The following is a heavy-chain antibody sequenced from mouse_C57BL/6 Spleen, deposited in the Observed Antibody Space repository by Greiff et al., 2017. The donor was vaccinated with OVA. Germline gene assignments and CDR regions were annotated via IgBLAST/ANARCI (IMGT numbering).Heavy chain of an antibody. Sequence: QVQLQQSGAELMKPGASVKLSCKATGYTFTGYWIEWVKQRPGHGLEWIGEILPGSGSTNYNEQFKGKATFTADTSSNTAYMQLSSLTTEDSAIYDCARGGFTAVVPPFDYWGQGTTLTVSS. J-gene: IGHJ2*01. V-gene: IGHV1-9*01. CDR3: ARGGFTAVVPPFDY. D-gene: IGHD1-1*01. CDR1: GYTFTGYW. CDR2: ILPGSGST.